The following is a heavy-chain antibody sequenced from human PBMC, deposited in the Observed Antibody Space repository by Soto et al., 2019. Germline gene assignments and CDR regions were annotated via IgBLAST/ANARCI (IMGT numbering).Heavy chain of an antibody. CDR3: ASPVLMVYAGGAFDI. Sequence: PGGSLRLSCAASGFTFSSYSMNWVRQAPGKGLEWVSSISSSSSYIYYADSVKGRFTISRDNAKNSLYLQMNSLRAEDTAVYYCASPVLMVYAGGAFDIWGQGTMVTVSS. CDR2: ISSSSSYI. CDR1: GFTFSSYS. J-gene: IGHJ3*02. V-gene: IGHV3-21*01. D-gene: IGHD2-8*01.